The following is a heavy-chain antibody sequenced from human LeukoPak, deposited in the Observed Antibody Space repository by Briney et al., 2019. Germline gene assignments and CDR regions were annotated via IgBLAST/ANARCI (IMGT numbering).Heavy chain of an antibody. D-gene: IGHD2-2*01. V-gene: IGHV1-2*02. Sequence: ASVKVSCKASGYTFTSYGISWVRQAPGQGLEWMGWINPNSGGTNYAQKFQGRVTMTRDTSISTAYMELSRLRSDDTAVYYCARDLAVVVPAAMTNTDFQHWGQGTLVTVSS. J-gene: IGHJ1*01. CDR1: GYTFTSYG. CDR2: INPNSGGT. CDR3: ARDLAVVVPAAMTNTDFQH.